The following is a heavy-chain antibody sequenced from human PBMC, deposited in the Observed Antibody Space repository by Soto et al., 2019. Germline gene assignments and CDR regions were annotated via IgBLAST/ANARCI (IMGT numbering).Heavy chain of an antibody. CDR1: AFIFSNFG. J-gene: IGHJ3*02. CDR2: ISSSGSVT. CDR3: ARCMITFEGVVVRRAFNI. D-gene: IGHD3-16*02. V-gene: IGHV3-48*02. Sequence: PGGSLRLSCAASAFIFSNFGMSWVRQAPGKGLEWVSDISSSGSVTYYADSVKGRFTISRDNAKNSLYLQMNSLRDEDTAVYYCARCMITFEGVVVRRAFNIWGQGTMVTVSS.